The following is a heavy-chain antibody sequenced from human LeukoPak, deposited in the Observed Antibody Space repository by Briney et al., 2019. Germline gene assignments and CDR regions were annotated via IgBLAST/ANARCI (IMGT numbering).Heavy chain of an antibody. CDR1: GFTFSSYA. CDR3: AKKPPFDY. Sequence: TGGSLRLSCAASGFTFSSYAMHWVRQAPGKGLEWVAVISYDGSNKHYADSVKGRFTISRDNSKNTLYLQMNSLRAEDTAVYYCAKKPPFDYWGQGTLVTVSS. CDR2: ISYDGSNK. V-gene: IGHV3-30*04. J-gene: IGHJ4*02.